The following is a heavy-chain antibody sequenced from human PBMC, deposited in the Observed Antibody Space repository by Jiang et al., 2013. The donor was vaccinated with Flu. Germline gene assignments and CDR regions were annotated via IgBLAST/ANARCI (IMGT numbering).Heavy chain of an antibody. CDR3: AKGGAAVTTEFDS. CDR1: EFTFNTYA. D-gene: IGHD4-17*01. J-gene: IGHJ4*02. V-gene: IGHV3-23*01. CDR2: IIGVSSNT. Sequence: RLSCVASEFTFNTYAMTWVRQAPGRGAGSGSSIIGVSSNTYYADSVKGRFTISRDNSKSTLFLQMNSLRAEDTAVYYCAKGGAAVTTEFDSWGQGTLVTVSS.